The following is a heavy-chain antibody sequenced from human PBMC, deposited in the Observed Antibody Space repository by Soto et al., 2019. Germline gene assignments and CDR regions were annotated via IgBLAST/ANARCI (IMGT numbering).Heavy chain of an antibody. J-gene: IGHJ6*02. CDR2: IYSDGTT. Sequence: TSETLSLTCTVSGGSISGYYWSWVRQPAGKGLEWVGRIYSDGTTNSSPSLKSRVTMSLDTSKDQFSLHLNSVTAADTAVYYCSRVGCSNSKCYTRGMDVWGQGTTVTVSS. V-gene: IGHV4-4*07. CDR3: SRVGCSNSKCYTRGMDV. D-gene: IGHD2-2*01. CDR1: GGSISGYY.